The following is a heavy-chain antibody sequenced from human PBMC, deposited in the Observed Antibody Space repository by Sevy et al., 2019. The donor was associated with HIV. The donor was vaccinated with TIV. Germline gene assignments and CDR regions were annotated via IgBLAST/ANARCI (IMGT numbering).Heavy chain of an antibody. Sequence: GGSLRVSCEASGFIFDAYAMQWVRQAQGKGLEWVTSINWNSVTIDYAVSVKSRFTISRDNAEYSLYMQMHSLRAEDTALYYCAKDMYQFDYEAWGIFDIWRQGTMVSVSS. CDR1: GFIFDAYA. V-gene: IGHV3-9*01. J-gene: IGHJ3*02. CDR3: AKDMYQFDYEAWGIFDI. CDR2: INWNSVTI. D-gene: IGHD4-17*01.